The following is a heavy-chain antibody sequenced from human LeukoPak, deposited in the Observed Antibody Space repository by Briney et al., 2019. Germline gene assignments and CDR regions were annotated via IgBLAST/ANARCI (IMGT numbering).Heavy chain of an antibody. CDR2: ISANGGGT. Sequence: GGSLRLSCAAAGFTFSNYAMSWVRQAPGKGLEWVSAISANGGGTYYADSVKGRFTISRDNSKNTLYLQMNSLRAEDTAVYYCARPYGDETDYWGQGTLVTVSS. CDR3: ARPYGDETDY. J-gene: IGHJ4*02. CDR1: GFTFSNYA. V-gene: IGHV3-23*01. D-gene: IGHD4-17*01.